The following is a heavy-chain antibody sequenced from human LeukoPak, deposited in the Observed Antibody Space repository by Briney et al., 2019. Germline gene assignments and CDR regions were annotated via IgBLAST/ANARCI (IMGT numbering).Heavy chain of an antibody. D-gene: IGHD3-10*01. CDR2: MNPNSGNT. CDR3: ARRYDSGSYHLPH. Sequence: ASVKVSCKASGYTFTSYDINWVRQAAGQGLEWMGWMNPNSGNTGYAQKFQGRITMARNTSISTAYMELSSLTSEDTAVYFCARRYDSGSYHLPHWGQGTLVTISS. V-gene: IGHV1-8*01. J-gene: IGHJ4*02. CDR1: GYTFTSYD.